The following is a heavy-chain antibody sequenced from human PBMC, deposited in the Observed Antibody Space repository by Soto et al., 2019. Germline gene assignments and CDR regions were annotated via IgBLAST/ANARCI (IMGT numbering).Heavy chain of an antibody. CDR1: GFTFSSYW. J-gene: IGHJ4*02. D-gene: IGHD3-3*01. CDR3: AKDPHYDFWSGYSPYFDY. V-gene: IGHV3-7*03. Sequence: PGGSLRLSCAASGFTFSSYWMSWVRQAPGKGLEWVANIKQDGSEKYYADSVKGRFTVSRDNSKNTLYLQMNSLRAEDTAVYYCAKDPHYDFWSGYSPYFDYWGQGTLVTVSS. CDR2: IKQDGSEK.